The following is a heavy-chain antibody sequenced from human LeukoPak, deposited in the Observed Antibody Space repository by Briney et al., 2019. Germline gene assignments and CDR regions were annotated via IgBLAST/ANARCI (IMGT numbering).Heavy chain of an antibody. CDR2: IRQDGSEK. J-gene: IGHJ3*02. V-gene: IGHV3-7*03. CDR3: AKDIGGYYDSDGAFDI. Sequence: GGSLRLSCAASGFTFSSYWTSWVRQAPGKGLEWVANIRQDGSEKYYVDSVKGRFTISRDNAKNSLYLQMNSLRAEDTALYYCAKDIGGYYDSDGAFDIWGQGTMVTVSS. CDR1: GFTFSSYW. D-gene: IGHD3-22*01.